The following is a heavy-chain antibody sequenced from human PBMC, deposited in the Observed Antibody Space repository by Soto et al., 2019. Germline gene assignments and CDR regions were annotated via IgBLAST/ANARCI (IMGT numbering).Heavy chain of an antibody. D-gene: IGHD3-10*01. CDR3: AIASVTTIRGGPPAY. J-gene: IGHJ4*02. V-gene: IGHV3-23*01. CDR2: ITGSGGST. Sequence: PGGSLSLSCTASGIIFRTFAMSWGRQAPGKGLEWVSGITGSGGSTNYADSVKGRFTISRDNSKNTLYLQMNSLRVEDTDKYYCAIASVTTIRGGPPAYWGQGTLVTVSS. CDR1: GIIFRTFA.